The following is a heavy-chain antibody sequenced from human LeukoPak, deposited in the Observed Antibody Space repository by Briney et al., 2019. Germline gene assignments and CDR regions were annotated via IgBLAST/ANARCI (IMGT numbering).Heavy chain of an antibody. CDR2: MNTNSGNT. CDR3: ARGSKGYGYYYYYYMDV. CDR1: GYTFTSYD. D-gene: IGHD5-18*01. J-gene: IGHJ6*03. Sequence: RASVKVSCKASGYTFTSYDINWVRQATGQGLEWMGWMNTNSGNTGYAQKFQGRVTITRNTSISTAYMELSSLRSEDTAVYYCARGSKGYGYYYYYYMDVWGKGTTVTVSS. V-gene: IGHV1-8*03.